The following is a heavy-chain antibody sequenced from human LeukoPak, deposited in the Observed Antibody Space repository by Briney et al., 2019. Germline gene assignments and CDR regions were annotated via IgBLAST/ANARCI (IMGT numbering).Heavy chain of an antibody. CDR1: GFTFSSYS. Sequence: GGSLRLSCAASGFTFSSYSMNWVRQAPGKGLEWVSSISSSSSYIYYADSVKGRFTISRDNAKNSLYLQMSSLRAEDTAVYYCARAPSTVTHAGFDYWGQGTLVTVSS. D-gene: IGHD4-17*01. J-gene: IGHJ4*02. V-gene: IGHV3-21*01. CDR3: ARAPSTVTHAGFDY. CDR2: ISSSSSYI.